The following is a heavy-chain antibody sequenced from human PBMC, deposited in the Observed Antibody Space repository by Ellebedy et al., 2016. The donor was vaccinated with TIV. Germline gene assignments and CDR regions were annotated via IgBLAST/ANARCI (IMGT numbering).Heavy chain of an antibody. D-gene: IGHD5-18*01. Sequence: PGGSLRLSCAASGFSFRSYWMSWVRQAPGKGLEWVANIYQDGSNQYYVDSVKGRFTISRDNANKSLFLQMNSLRGEDTAVYYCAGRGSYGDDAIQINSWFDRWGRGTLVTVSS. CDR3: AGRGSYGDDAIQINSWFDR. J-gene: IGHJ5*02. CDR2: IYQDGSNQ. V-gene: IGHV3-7*01. CDR1: GFSFRSYW.